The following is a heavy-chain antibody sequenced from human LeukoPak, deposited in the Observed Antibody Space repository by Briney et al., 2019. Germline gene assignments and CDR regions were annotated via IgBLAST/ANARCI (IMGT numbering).Heavy chain of an antibody. CDR2: IIPILGIA. D-gene: IGHD6-13*01. Sequence: SVKDSCKASGGTFSSYAISWVRQAPGQGLEWMGRIIPILGIANYAQKFQGRVTITADKSTSTAYMELSSLRSEDTAVYYCARDSGIAAAGTGFDDAFDIWGQGTMVTVSS. J-gene: IGHJ3*02. V-gene: IGHV1-69*04. CDR1: GGTFSSYA. CDR3: ARDSGIAAAGTGFDDAFDI.